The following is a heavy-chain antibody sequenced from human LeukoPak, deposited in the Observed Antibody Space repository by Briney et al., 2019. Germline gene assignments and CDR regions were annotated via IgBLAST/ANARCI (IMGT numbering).Heavy chain of an antibody. CDR2: IYPGDSDT. CDR3: ERLEDSMVRGVTPFDY. D-gene: IGHD3-10*01. V-gene: IGHV5-51*01. J-gene: IGHJ4*02. Sequence: GESLKISCKGSGYSFTSYWIGWVRQMPGKGLEWMGIIYPGDSDTRYSPSFQGQVTISADKSISTAYLQWSSLKASDTAMYYCERLEDSMVRGVTPFDYWGQGTLVTVSS. CDR1: GYSFTSYW.